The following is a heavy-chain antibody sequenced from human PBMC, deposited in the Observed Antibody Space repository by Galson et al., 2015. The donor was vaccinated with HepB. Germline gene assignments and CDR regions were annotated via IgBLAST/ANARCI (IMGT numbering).Heavy chain of an antibody. Sequence: SLRLSCAASGFTFSTYGMHWVRQAPGKGLEWGAVIWFDGRNKDWLDSVRGRFTISRDNSKNMLFLEMNSLRDEDTATYYCARSPSSSWGDGFDIWGQGTMVTVSS. CDR3: ARSPSSSWGDGFDI. V-gene: IGHV3-33*01. CDR1: GFTFSTYG. J-gene: IGHJ3*02. D-gene: IGHD6-13*01. CDR2: IWFDGRNK.